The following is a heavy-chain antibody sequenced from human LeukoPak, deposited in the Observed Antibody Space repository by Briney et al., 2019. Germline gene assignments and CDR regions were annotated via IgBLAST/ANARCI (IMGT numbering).Heavy chain of an antibody. CDR3: ARGPYSYDSSGAFDI. J-gene: IGHJ3*02. V-gene: IGHV4-59*08. D-gene: IGHD3-22*01. Sequence: PSETLSLTCSVSGASISSHYWSWIRQPPGKGLEWIGYIYYSVRTNYNPSLKSRVTISVDTSKNQFSLKLSSVTAADTAVYFCARGPYSYDSSGAFDIWGQGTMVTVSS. CDR2: IYYSVRT. CDR1: GASISSHY.